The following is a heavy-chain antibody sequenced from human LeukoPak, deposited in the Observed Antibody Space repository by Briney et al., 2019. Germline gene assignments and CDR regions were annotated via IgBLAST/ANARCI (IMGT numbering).Heavy chain of an antibody. CDR1: GGSISSYY. Sequence: SETLSLTCTVSGGSISSYYWSWLRQPPGKGLEWIGYIYYSGSTNYNPSLKSRVTISVDTSKNQFSLKLSSVTAADTAVYYCARDFGDSYGPYYYYYMDVWGKGTTVTVSS. CDR3: ARDFGDSYGPYYYYYMDV. J-gene: IGHJ6*03. D-gene: IGHD2-21*02. V-gene: IGHV4-59*12. CDR2: IYYSGST.